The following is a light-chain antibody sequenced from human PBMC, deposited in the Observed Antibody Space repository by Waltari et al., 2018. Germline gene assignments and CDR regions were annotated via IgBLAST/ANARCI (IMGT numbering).Light chain of an antibody. Sequence: SYELTQPPSVSVSPGQTASITCSGDKLGNKYACWYQQKSGQSPVLVIYQDSRRPSGIPERFSGSNSGNTATLTISGTQAMDEADYFCQAWDSITVVFGGGTKLTVL. CDR3: QAWDSITVV. CDR1: KLGNKY. J-gene: IGLJ2*01. CDR2: QDS. V-gene: IGLV3-1*01.